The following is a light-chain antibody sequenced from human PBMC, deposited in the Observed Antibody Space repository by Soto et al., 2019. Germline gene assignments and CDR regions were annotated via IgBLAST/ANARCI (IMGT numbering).Light chain of an antibody. CDR2: EVS. Sequence: QLVLTQPASVSGSPGQSITISCTGSSSDVGGYNYVSWYQHHPGKAPKVMIYEVSNRPSGVSIRFSGSKSGNTASLTISGLQAEDEADYYCSSYTTSSTLVFGGGTKVTVL. J-gene: IGLJ2*01. CDR1: SSDVGGYNY. CDR3: SSYTTSSTLV. V-gene: IGLV2-14*01.